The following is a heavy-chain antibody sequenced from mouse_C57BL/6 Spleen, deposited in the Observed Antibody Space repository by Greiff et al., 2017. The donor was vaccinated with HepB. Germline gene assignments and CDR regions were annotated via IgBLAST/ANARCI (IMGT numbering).Heavy chain of an antibody. CDR1: GYTFTSYW. CDR2: IDTSDSYT. Sequence: QVQLQQPGAELVKPGASVKLSCKASGYTFTSYWMQWVKQRPGQGLEWIGEIDTSDSYTNYNQKFKGKATLTVDTSSSTAYMQLRSLTSEDSAVYYCARRNAMDYWGQGTSVTVSS. J-gene: IGHJ4*01. CDR3: ARRNAMDY. V-gene: IGHV1-50*01.